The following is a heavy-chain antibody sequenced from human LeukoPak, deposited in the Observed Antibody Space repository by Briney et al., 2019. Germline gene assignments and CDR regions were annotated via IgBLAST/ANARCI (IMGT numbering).Heavy chain of an antibody. V-gene: IGHV3-23*01. CDR3: AKGYCSSTSCLIDY. CDR1: GFTFSNYA. Sequence: GGSLRLSCAASGFTFSNYAMSWVRQAPGKGLEWVSAISGSGGSTYYADSVKGRFTISRDNSKNTLYLQMNSLRAEDTAVYYCAKGYCSSTSCLIDYWGQGTLVTVSS. CDR2: ISGSGGST. J-gene: IGHJ4*02. D-gene: IGHD2-2*01.